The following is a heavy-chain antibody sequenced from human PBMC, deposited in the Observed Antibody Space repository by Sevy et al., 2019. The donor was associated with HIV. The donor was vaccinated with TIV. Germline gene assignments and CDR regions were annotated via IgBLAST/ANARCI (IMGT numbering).Heavy chain of an antibody. CDR1: GYTFTSYG. Sequence: ASVKVSCKASGYTFTSYGISWVRQAPGQGLEWMGWISAYNGNTNYAQKLQGRVTMTTDTSTSTAYMELRSLRSDDTAVYYCAREFGSGSYLRYYYYYGMDVWGQGTTVTVSS. V-gene: IGHV1-18*01. CDR2: ISAYNGNT. CDR3: AREFGSGSYLRYYYYYGMDV. J-gene: IGHJ6*02. D-gene: IGHD3-10*01.